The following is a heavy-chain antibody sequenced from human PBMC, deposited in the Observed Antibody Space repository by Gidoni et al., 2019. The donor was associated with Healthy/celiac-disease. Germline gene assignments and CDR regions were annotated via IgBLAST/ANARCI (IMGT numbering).Heavy chain of an antibody. CDR1: GFTFSSYG. CDR3: AKKPGGDY. J-gene: IGHJ4*02. V-gene: IGHV3-30*18. Sequence: QVQLVESGGGVVQPGRSRRHSCAASGFTFSSYGMHWVRQAPGKGLEWVAVISYDGSNKYYADSVKGRFTISRDNSKNTLYLQMNSLRAEDTAVYYCAKKPGGDYWGQGTLVTVSS. CDR2: ISYDGSNK. D-gene: IGHD3-16*01.